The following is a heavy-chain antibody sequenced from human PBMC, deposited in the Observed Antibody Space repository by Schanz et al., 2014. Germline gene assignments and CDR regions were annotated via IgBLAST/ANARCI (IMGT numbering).Heavy chain of an antibody. CDR1: GFTVSDHY. CDR2: VRNRRNSDII. D-gene: IGHD1-7*01. J-gene: IGHJ4*02. V-gene: IGHV3-72*01. Sequence: EVQLVESGGGLVQPGGSLRLSCAVSGFTVSDHYMDWVRQAPGKGLEWLGRVRNRRNSDIIEYAAAVEGRFTISRDESKNSVHLQMNSLQTDDTAVYYCCSMHYGNSVYWGQGTLVTVSS. CDR3: CSMHYGNSVY.